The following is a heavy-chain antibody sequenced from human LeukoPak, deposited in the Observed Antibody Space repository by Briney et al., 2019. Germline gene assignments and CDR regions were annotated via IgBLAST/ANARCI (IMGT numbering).Heavy chain of an antibody. J-gene: IGHJ3*01. CDR2: ISWDGRNM. V-gene: IGHV3-9*01. CDR3: IKDMGFDLLKDAFDL. CDR1: GFSLDDYA. Sequence: GGSLRLSCAASGFSLDDYAMHWVRQAPGQGLEWVSSISWDGRNMAYAASVKGRFIISRDNAQNSLYLQMYSLKIDDTAFYYCIKDMGFDLLKDAFDLWGQGMLVTVSS. D-gene: IGHD1-26*01.